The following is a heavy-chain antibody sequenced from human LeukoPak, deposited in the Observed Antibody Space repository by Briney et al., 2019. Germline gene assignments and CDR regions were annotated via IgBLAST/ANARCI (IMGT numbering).Heavy chain of an antibody. D-gene: IGHD3-22*01. V-gene: IGHV3-66*01. CDR2: IYSGGST. CDR1: GFTVSSNY. J-gene: IGHJ4*02. Sequence: GGSLRLSCAASGFTVSSNYMSWVRQAPGKGLEWVSVIYSGGSTYYADSVKGRFTISRDNSKNTLYLQMNSLRAEDTAAYYCARDRYDSSGYYSSWGQGTLVTVSS. CDR3: ARDRYDSSGYYSS.